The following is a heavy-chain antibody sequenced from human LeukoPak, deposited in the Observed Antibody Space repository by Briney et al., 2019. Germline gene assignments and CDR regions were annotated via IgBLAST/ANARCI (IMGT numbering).Heavy chain of an antibody. V-gene: IGHV3-7*02. Sequence: GGSLRLSCAASGFTFSSYWMSWVRQAPGKGLEWVANIKEDGSEEYYVDSVKGRFTISRDNTKDSLYLQMNSLRAEDTAVYYCGGSYSMGWGQGTLVTVSS. CDR2: IKEDGSEE. CDR3: GGSYSMG. CDR1: GFTFSSYW. D-gene: IGHD1-26*01. J-gene: IGHJ4*02.